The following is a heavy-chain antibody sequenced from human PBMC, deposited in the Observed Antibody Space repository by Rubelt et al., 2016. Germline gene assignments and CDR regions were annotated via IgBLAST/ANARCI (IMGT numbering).Heavy chain of an antibody. J-gene: IGHJ6*02. V-gene: IGHV1-69*04. D-gene: IGHD6-6*01. Sequence: QVQLVQSGAEVKKPGSSVKVSCKASGGTFSSYAISWVRQAPGQGLEWMGRIIPILGIANYAQKFQGRVTLTADKSTSTAYIELSSLRSEATAVYYGPTPLPNLFGIAARDCCYYDGMDVWGQGTTVTVSS. CDR1: GGTFSSYA. CDR2: IIPILGIA. CDR3: PTPLPNLFGIAARDCCYYDGMDV.